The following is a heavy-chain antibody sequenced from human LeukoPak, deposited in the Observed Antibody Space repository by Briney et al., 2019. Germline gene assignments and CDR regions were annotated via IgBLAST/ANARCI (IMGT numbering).Heavy chain of an antibody. CDR2: INSDGSIT. V-gene: IGHV3-74*01. Sequence: GGSRRPSCAVSGLTFRTVWTQWVRQAPGKGLVWVSRINSDGSITSYADSVKGRFTISRDNAKRTLYLQMNSMRAEETSVDSSVKYRNTGSYYGNLYEYWGQGSLVSVSS. CDR3: VKYRNTGSYYGNLYEY. J-gene: IGHJ4*02. CDR1: GLTFRTVW. D-gene: IGHD1-26*01.